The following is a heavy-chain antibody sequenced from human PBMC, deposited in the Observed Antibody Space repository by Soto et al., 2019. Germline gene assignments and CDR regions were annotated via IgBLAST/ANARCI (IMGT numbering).Heavy chain of an antibody. D-gene: IGHD3-3*01. CDR1: GFTFSSYS. J-gene: IGHJ4*02. CDR3: ARKGVAFDY. Sequence: GGSLRLSCAASGFTFSSYSMNWVRQAPGRGLEWISYISTTSSSIYYADSVKGRFTISRDNAKNSLFLQMNSLRDEDTAVYYCARKGVAFDYWGQGALVTVSS. V-gene: IGHV3-48*02. CDR2: ISTTSSSI.